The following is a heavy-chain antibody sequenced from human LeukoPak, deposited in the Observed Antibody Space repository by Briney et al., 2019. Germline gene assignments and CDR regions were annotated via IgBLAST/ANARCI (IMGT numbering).Heavy chain of an antibody. V-gene: IGHV1-18*01. CDR3: AKDHDFDFDY. D-gene: IGHD3-3*01. CDR1: GYTFSRNG. CDR2: IGAYNGNT. Sequence: ASVKVSCKASGYTFSRNGISWVRQAPGQGLEWMGWIGAYNGNTKYVQKFQGRVTMTTDTSKSTAYMELRSLRSDDTAVYYCAKDHDFDFDYWGQGTLVTVSS. J-gene: IGHJ4*02.